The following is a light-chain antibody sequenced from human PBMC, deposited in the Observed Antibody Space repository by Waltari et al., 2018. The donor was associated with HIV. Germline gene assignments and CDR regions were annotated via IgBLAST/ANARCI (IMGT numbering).Light chain of an antibody. CDR1: RSDVGGYNF. J-gene: IGLJ3*02. CDR3: SSYTSSSTWV. CDR2: GVF. Sequence: QSALTQPASVSASPGQSITISCTGTRSDVGGYNFVSWYQQHPGKAPQPMIYGVFHRPAGVSNRFSGVKSANTASLTISGLQAEDEAYYYCSSYTSSSTWVFGGGTKLTVL. V-gene: IGLV2-14*01.